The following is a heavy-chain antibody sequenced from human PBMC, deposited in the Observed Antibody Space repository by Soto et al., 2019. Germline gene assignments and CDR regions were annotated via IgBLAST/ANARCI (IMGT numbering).Heavy chain of an antibody. CDR2: ISGHNGKT. V-gene: IGHV1-18*01. CDR1: GYTFTTYG. D-gene: IGHD1-1*01. J-gene: IGHJ3*01. Sequence: QVHLVQSGAEVKKPGASVKVSCNSSGYTFTTYGVAWVRQVPGQGLEWMGWISGHNGKTFYAQSFQDRVTMTTDTSTSTAYMEVRSLRSDDTAVYFCARERPLEDSPLADAFDVWGQGTRVTVSS. CDR3: ARERPLEDSPLADAFDV.